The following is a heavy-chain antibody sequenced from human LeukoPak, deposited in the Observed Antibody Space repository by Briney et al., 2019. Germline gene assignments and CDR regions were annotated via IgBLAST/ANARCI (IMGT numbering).Heavy chain of an antibody. CDR3: SRETRDVIGGSCYSNFDY. CDR2: INHSGST. CDR1: GGSFSGYY. D-gene: IGHD2-15*01. Sequence: SETLSLTCAVYGGSFSGYYWSWIRQPPGKGLEWIGEINHSGSTNYNPSLKSRVTISVDTSKNQFSLKLSSVTAADTAVYYCSRETRDVIGGSCYSNFDYWAREPWSPSPQ. V-gene: IGHV4-34*01. J-gene: IGHJ4*02.